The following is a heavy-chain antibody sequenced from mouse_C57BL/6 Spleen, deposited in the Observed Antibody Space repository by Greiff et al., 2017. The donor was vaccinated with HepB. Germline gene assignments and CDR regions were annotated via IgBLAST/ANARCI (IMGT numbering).Heavy chain of an antibody. CDR2: IYPGSGST. CDR1: GYTFTSYW. V-gene: IGHV1-55*01. D-gene: IGHD2-3*01. J-gene: IGHJ2*01. CDR3: ARHDGYFLYYFDY. Sequence: QVQLKQPGAELVKPGASVKMSCKASGYTFTSYWITWVKQRPGQGLEWIGDIYPGSGSTNYNEKFKSKATLTVDTSSSTAYMQLSSLTSEDSAVYYCARHDGYFLYYFDYWGQGTTLTVSS.